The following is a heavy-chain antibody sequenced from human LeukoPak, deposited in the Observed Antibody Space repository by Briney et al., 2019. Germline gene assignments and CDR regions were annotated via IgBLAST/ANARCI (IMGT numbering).Heavy chain of an antibody. CDR2: ISSSGSTI. CDR1: GFTFSSYE. V-gene: IGHV3-48*03. Sequence: PGGSLRLSCAASGFTFSSYEMNWVRQAPGKGLEWVSYISSSGSTIYYADSVKGRFTISRDNAKNSLYLQMNSLRAEDTAVYYCARNGVVVVIPFDYWGQGTLVTVSS. CDR3: ARNGVVVVIPFDY. J-gene: IGHJ4*02. D-gene: IGHD3-22*01.